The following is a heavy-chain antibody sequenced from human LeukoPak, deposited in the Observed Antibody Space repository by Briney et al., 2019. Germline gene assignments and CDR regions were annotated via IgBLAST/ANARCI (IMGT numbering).Heavy chain of an antibody. D-gene: IGHD3-10*01. V-gene: IGHV3-30*18. CDR3: AKDPYYYGSGAFDI. CDR2: ISYDGSNK. J-gene: IGHJ3*02. Sequence: GRSLRLSCAASGFTFSSYGMHWVRQAPGKGLEWVAVISYDGSNKYYADSVKGRFTISRDNSKNALYLQMSSLRAEDTAVYYCAKDPYYYGSGAFDIWGQGTMVAVSS. CDR1: GFTFSSYG.